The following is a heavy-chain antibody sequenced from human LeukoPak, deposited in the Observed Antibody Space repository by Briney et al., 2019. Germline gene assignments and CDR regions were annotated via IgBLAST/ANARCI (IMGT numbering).Heavy chain of an antibody. V-gene: IGHV3-23*01. CDR3: AKEGSSAWHYYFDY. CDR1: GFTFSSYA. D-gene: IGHD6-19*01. Sequence: PGGSLRLSCAASGFTFSSYAMHWVRQAPGKGLEWVSAISGSGSSTYYADSVKGRFTISRDNSKNTLYLQMNSLRAEDTAIYYCAKEGSSAWHYYFDYWGQGTLVTVSS. CDR2: ISGSGSST. J-gene: IGHJ4*02.